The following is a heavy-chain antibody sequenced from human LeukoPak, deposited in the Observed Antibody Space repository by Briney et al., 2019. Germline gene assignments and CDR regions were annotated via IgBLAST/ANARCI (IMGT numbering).Heavy chain of an antibody. CDR3: ARNRGTSDLDY. Sequence: PSETLSLTCTVSGASISSFYWSWIRQPPGRGLEWIGYIFYTGSTNYNPSLKGRVILSMDTSKNQFSLNLTSVTAADTAVYYCARNRGTSDLDYRGQGTLVTVSS. V-gene: IGHV4-59*01. CDR1: GASISSFY. D-gene: IGHD2-8*01. J-gene: IGHJ4*02. CDR2: IFYTGST.